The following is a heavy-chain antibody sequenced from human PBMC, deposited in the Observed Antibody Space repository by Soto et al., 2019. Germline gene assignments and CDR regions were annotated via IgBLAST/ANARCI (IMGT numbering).Heavy chain of an antibody. Sequence: PGASLKISCKGSGYSFTSYWIGWVRQMPGKGLEWMGIIYPGDSDTGYSPSFQGQVTISADKSISTAYLQWSSLKASDTAMYYCARQTILFGGKPDTKDYYYGMDVWGQGTTVTVSS. J-gene: IGHJ6*02. CDR3: ARQTILFGGKPDTKDYYYGMDV. CDR2: IYPGDSDT. CDR1: GYSFTSYW. D-gene: IGHD3-10*01. V-gene: IGHV5-51*01.